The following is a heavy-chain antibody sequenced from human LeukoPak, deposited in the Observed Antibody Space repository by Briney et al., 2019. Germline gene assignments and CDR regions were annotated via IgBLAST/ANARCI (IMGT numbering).Heavy chain of an antibody. CDR3: ARGGAPFDY. CDR2: SPFDGPSK. Sequence: GGSLRLSCAASGFPFGSYDMHWVRQAPGKGLEWVAVSPFDGPSKYNSDSVKGRFTISRDASKSTLYLQMNSLTTADTAVYYCARGGAPFDYWGQGTQVAVSA. D-gene: IGHD1-26*01. V-gene: IGHV3-30*14. CDR1: GFPFGSYD. J-gene: IGHJ4*02.